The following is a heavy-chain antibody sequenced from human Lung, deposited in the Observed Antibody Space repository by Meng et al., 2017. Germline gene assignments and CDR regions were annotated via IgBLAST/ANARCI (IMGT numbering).Heavy chain of an antibody. CDR1: DGSVIYSF. D-gene: IGHD4-11*01. CDR3: VRGPTTMAHDFDY. Sequence: GEGLLRPSPPWPLTVVVLDGSVIYSFWTWCRQPRGKGLVWIGEINQRGSTNYNPSLESRATISVDTSRNNLSLKLSSVTAADSAVYYCVRGPTTMAHDFDYGGQGTLVTSPQ. CDR2: INQRGST. V-gene: IGHV4-34*01. J-gene: IGHJ4*02.